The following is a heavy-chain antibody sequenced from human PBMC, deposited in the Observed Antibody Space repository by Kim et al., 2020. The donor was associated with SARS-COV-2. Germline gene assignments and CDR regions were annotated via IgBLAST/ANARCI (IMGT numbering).Heavy chain of an antibody. CDR1: GFTFSSYT. CDR3: ARSASSGWCVDY. V-gene: IGHV3-21*01. CDR2: ISSVSSYV. J-gene: IGHJ4*02. Sequence: GGSLRLSCAASGFTFSSYTMNWVRQAPGKGLEWVSSISSVSSYVYYADSVEGRFTISRDNTKNSLYLQMNSLRAEDTAVYYCARSASSGWCVDYWGQGTLVTVSS. D-gene: IGHD6-19*01.